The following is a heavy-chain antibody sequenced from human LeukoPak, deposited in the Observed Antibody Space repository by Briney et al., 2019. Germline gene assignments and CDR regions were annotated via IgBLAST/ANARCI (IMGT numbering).Heavy chain of an antibody. J-gene: IGHJ3*02. CDR2: ISYEGSNK. CDR1: GFTVSSNY. V-gene: IGHV3-30-3*01. D-gene: IGHD5-24*01. CDR3: ARARDGYTRGAFDI. Sequence: PGGSLRLSCSASGFTVSSNYMSWVRQAPGKGLEWVAVISYEGSNKYYADSVKGRFTISRDNSKNTLYLQMNSLRAEDTAVYYCARARDGYTRGAFDIWGQGTMVTVSS.